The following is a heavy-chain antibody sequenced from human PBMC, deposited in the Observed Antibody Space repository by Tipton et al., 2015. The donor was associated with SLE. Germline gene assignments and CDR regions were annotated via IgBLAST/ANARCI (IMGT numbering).Heavy chain of an antibody. CDR1: GFTFSSYA. Sequence: RSLRLSCAASGFTFSSYAMHWVRQAPGKGLEWVAVISYEGSNKYYADSVKGRFTISRDNSKNTLYLQMNSLRAEDTAVYYCARSLIPILLPLDSWGQGTLVTVSS. J-gene: IGHJ4*02. CDR3: ARSLIPILLPLDS. D-gene: IGHD3-22*01. CDR2: ISYEGSNK. V-gene: IGHV3-30*04.